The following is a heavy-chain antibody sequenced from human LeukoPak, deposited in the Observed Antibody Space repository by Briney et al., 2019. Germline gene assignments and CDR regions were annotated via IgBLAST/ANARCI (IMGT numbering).Heavy chain of an antibody. CDR1: GFTFSSYG. J-gene: IGHJ4*02. D-gene: IGHD5-12*01. CDR3: ARGPSGYHNT. V-gene: IGHV3-23*01. Sequence: GGSLRLSCAASGFTFSSYGMSWVRQAPGKGLEWVSVISGSGGTTYYADSVKGRFTISRDNSKNTLYLQMNSLRAEDTAVYYCARGPSGYHNTGGQGTLVTVSS. CDR2: ISGSGGTT.